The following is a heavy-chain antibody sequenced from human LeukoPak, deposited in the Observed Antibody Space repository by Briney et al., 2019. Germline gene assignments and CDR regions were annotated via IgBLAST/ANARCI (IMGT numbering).Heavy chain of an antibody. CDR2: INPSGRST. V-gene: IGHV1-46*01. D-gene: IGHD2-21*02. CDR3: ASGHCDGVCYQDY. CDR1: GYTFTTYY. J-gene: IGHJ4*02. Sequence: GASVKVSCKASGYTFTTYYMHWVRQAPGQGLEWMGIINPSGRSTTYAQNFQGRLTMTRDTSTSTVYMELSSLTSEDTAMYYCASGHCDGVCYQDYWGQGTLVTVSS.